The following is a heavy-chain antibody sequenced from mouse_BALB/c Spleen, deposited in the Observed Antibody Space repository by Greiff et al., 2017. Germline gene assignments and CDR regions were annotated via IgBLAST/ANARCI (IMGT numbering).Heavy chain of an antibody. D-gene: IGHD2-1*01. CDR1: GFTFSSYA. CDR3: ARGPIYYDAMDY. J-gene: IGHJ4*01. V-gene: IGHV5-6-5*01. CDR2: ISSGGST. Sequence: DVQLVESGGGLVKPGGSLKLSCAASGFTFSSYAMSWVRQTPEKRLEWVASISSGGSTYYPDSVKGRFTISRDNARNILYLQMSSLRSEDTAMYYCARGPIYYDAMDYWGQGTSVTVSS.